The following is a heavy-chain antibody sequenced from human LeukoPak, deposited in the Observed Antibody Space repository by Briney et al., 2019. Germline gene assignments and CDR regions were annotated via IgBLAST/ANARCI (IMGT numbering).Heavy chain of an antibody. CDR2: INPNSGGT. CDR1: GYTFTGYY. CDR3: ASIPDSFVLVHAAMNFDY. Sequence: GASVKVSCKASGYTFTGYYMHWVRQAPGQGLEWMGWINPNSGGTNYAQKFQGRVTITADKSTSTAYMELSSLRSEDTAVYYCASIPDSFVLVHAAMNFDYWGQGTLVTVSS. V-gene: IGHV1-2*02. J-gene: IGHJ4*02. D-gene: IGHD2-21*01.